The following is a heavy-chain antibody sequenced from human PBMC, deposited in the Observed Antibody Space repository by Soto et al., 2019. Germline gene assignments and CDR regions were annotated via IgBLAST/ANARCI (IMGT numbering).Heavy chain of an antibody. CDR1: GFTFSSYA. J-gene: IGHJ4*02. CDR2: ISGSGGST. CDR3: AKLVYSYGLGD. D-gene: IGHD5-18*01. Sequence: LRLSCAASGFTFSSYAMSWVRQAPGKGPEWASAISGSGGSTYYADSVKGRLTISRHNSKNTLYLQMNRLRAEDTIIYYCAKLVYSYGLGDWGQGTLVTVAS. V-gene: IGHV3-23*01.